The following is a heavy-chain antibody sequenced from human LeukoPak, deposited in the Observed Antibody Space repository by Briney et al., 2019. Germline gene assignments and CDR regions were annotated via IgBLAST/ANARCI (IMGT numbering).Heavy chain of an antibody. Sequence: PGGSLRLSCAASGFTFSDYYMSWIRQAPGKGLEWVSYISSSSSYTNYADSVKGRFTISRDNAKNSLYLQMNSLRAEDTAVYYCARGGSCSSTSCPRYYYYYYGMDVWGQGTTVTVSS. CDR2: ISSSSSYT. CDR1: GFTFSDYY. CDR3: ARGGSCSSTSCPRYYYYYYGMDV. D-gene: IGHD2-2*01. V-gene: IGHV3-11*06. J-gene: IGHJ6*02.